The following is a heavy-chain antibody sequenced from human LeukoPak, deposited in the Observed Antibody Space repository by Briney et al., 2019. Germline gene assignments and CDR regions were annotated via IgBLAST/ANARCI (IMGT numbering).Heavy chain of an antibody. Sequence: GGSLRLSCAASGFTFSNAWMNWVRQPPGKGLEWVGRIKRKSEGGTTDYAASVKGRFTISRDNSKNTLYLQMNSLRAEDTAVYYCARDHHYYNSGSYIWGSFDFWGQGTLVTVSS. CDR1: GFTFSNAW. CDR2: IKRKSEGGTT. D-gene: IGHD3-10*01. CDR3: ARDHHYYNSGSYIWGSFDF. J-gene: IGHJ4*02. V-gene: IGHV3-15*01.